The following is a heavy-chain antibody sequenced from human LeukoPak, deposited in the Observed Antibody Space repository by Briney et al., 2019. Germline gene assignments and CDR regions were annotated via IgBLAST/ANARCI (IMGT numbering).Heavy chain of an antibody. CDR2: IYSGGST. J-gene: IGHJ4*02. CDR1: GFTVRNNY. Sequence: GGSLRLSCAASGFTVRNNYMTWVRQAPGKGLEWVSVIYSGGSTYYADSVKGRFTISRDNSKNTLYLQMNSLRAEDTAVYYCARGYSNYVDYWGQGTLVTVSS. CDR3: ARGYSNYVDY. V-gene: IGHV3-66*01. D-gene: IGHD4-11*01.